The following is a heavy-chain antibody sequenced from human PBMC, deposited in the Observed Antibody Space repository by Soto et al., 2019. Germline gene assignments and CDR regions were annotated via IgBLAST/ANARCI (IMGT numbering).Heavy chain of an antibody. Sequence: EVQLVESGGGLVQPGGSLRLSCAASGFPFSDLYIDWVRQAPGKGLEWVARIRNKANYYTTDYAASGKGRFTISRDDSTNSVYLQMISLITEDTAGYYCRIVGGTRTWGQGHLVSVSS. V-gene: IGHV3-72*01. D-gene: IGHD1-26*01. CDR1: GFPFSDLY. CDR3: RIVGGTRT. J-gene: IGHJ5*02. CDR2: IRNKANYYTT.